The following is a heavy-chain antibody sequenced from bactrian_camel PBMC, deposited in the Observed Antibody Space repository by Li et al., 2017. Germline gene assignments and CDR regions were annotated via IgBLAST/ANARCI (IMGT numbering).Heavy chain of an antibody. CDR2: IGSTGDST. CDR1: GFTFSSYW. Sequence: HVQLVESGGGLVQPGGSLRLSCAASGFTFSSYWMYWVRQAPGKGLEWVSSIGSTGDSTDYADSVKGRFTISRDNAKNTVYLQMNDLKPQDSAVYYCAARYGARRLSLVAPEFEYWGKGTQVTVS. CDR3: AARYGARRLSLVAPEFEY. V-gene: IGHV3S1*01. D-gene: IGHD7*01. J-gene: IGHJ4*01.